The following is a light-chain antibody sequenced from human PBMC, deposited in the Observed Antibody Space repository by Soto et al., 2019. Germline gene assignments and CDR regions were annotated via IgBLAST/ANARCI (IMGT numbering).Light chain of an antibody. J-gene: IGKJ2*01. CDR1: QSISSNH. Sequence: EIVLTQSAGTLSLSPGERATLSCRASQSISSNHLAWYQQKPGQAPRLLIYGSSTRATGIPDRVSASGSGTDFSLTISRLEPEDSAVYLCQQYGGSPPYTFGQGTKVDIK. CDR2: GSS. V-gene: IGKV3-20*01. CDR3: QQYGGSPPYT.